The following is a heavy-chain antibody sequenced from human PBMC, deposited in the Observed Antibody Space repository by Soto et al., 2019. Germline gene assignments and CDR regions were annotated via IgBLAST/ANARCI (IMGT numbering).Heavy chain of an antibody. CDR2: VTPVFGST. D-gene: IGHD2-21*01. CDR3: ARESKGVVVYYFAY. V-gene: IGHV1-69*01. J-gene: IGHJ4*02. Sequence: QVHLVQSGAEVKKPGSSVKVSCKTSGATFSSDTINWLRQAPGQGLEWMGGVTPVFGSTNYAQKFRGRVTFAADLSTSTVYMDLNSLRADDMAVYYCARESKGVVVYYFAYWCQGTLVTVSS. CDR1: GATFSSDT.